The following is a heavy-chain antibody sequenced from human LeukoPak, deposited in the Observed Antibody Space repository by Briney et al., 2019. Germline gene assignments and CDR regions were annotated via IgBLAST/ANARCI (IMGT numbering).Heavy chain of an antibody. D-gene: IGHD2-15*01. CDR3: AQDTRYMDV. CDR2: IYYSGST. Sequence: SETLSLTCTVSGGSISSSSYYWGWIRQPPGKGLEWIGSIYYSGSTYYNPSLKSRVTISVDTSKNQFSLKLSSVTAADTAVYYCAQDTRYMDVWGKGTTVTVSS. V-gene: IGHV4-39*01. J-gene: IGHJ6*03. CDR1: GGSISSSSYY.